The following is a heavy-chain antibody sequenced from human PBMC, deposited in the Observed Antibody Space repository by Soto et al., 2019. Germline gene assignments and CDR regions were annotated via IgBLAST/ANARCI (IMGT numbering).Heavy chain of an antibody. Sequence: EVQLLESGGGLVQPGGSLRLSCAASGSTFRPYAMSWVRQAPGKGLEWVSSISGSGSSTYYADSVKGRFSISRDNSKNTLYLQMKSLRAEDTAVYYCAKDGATYSSSWNYYGMDVWGQGTTVTVSS. J-gene: IGHJ6*02. CDR2: ISGSGSST. D-gene: IGHD6-13*01. V-gene: IGHV3-23*01. CDR3: AKDGATYSSSWNYYGMDV. CDR1: GSTFRPYA.